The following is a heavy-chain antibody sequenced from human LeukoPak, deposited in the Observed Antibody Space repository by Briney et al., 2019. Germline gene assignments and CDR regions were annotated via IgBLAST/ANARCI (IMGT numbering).Heavy chain of an antibody. D-gene: IGHD6-13*01. J-gene: IGHJ4*02. Sequence: GGSLRLSCAASGFTFSAYGMNWVRQATGKGLEWVSFISSSGGTTYYADSVSGRFTISRGNAKNSLYLQMNSLRDEDTAVYYCARDDSSWFCWGQGTLVTVSS. CDR3: ARDDSSWFC. CDR1: GFTFSAYG. V-gene: IGHV3-48*02. CDR2: ISSSGGTT.